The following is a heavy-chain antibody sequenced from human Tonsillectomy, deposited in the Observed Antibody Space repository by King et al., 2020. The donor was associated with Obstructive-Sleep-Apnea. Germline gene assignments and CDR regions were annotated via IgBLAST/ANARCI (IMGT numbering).Heavy chain of an antibody. Sequence: VQLVESGGGVVQPGRSLRLSCAASGFTFSSYGMHWVRQAPGKGLEGVAVIWYDGRNKYYADSVKGRFTISRDNSKNTLYLQMNSLRAEDTAVYYCAKDAPLPGIAAAGTPNDAFDIWGQGTMVTVSS. CDR3: AKDAPLPGIAAAGTPNDAFDI. CDR1: GFTFSSYG. V-gene: IGHV3-33*06. D-gene: IGHD6-13*01. CDR2: IWYDGRNK. J-gene: IGHJ3*02.